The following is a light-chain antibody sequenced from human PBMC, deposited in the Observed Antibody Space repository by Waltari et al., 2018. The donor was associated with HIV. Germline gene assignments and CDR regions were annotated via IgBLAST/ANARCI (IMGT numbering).Light chain of an antibody. J-gene: IGKJ3*01. Sequence: IQMTQSPSSLSASVGDRVTITCRASQSISSWLAWYQQKPGKAPDLLIYRASSLQSGVPSRFSGSGSGTDFTLTISSLQPEDFATYYCQQTYLTTFTFGPGTNVDFK. CDR1: QSISSW. CDR2: RAS. V-gene: IGKV1-5*03. CDR3: QQTYLTTFT.